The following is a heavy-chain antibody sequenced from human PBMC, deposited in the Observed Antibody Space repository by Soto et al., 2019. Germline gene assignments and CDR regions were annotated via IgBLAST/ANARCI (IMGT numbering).Heavy chain of an antibody. CDR3: AGVAV. Sequence: EVQLVESGGGFVQPGGSLRLSCAASGFTLSNYWMSWVRQAPGKGLEWVANIKVDGSEKYYVDSVKGRFTISRDNAKNSVYLQMNSLRTEDTAVYYCAGVAVRGQGTLVTVSS. V-gene: IGHV3-7*05. CDR2: IKVDGSEK. J-gene: IGHJ4*02. CDR1: GFTLSNYW. D-gene: IGHD6-19*01.